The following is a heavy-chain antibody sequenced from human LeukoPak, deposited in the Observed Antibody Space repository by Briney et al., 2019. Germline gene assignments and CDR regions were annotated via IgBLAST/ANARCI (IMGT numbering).Heavy chain of an antibody. J-gene: IGHJ3*02. CDR2: ISYDGSNK. V-gene: IGHV3-30*18. CDR3: AKEGSDAFDI. CDR1: GFTFSNYG. Sequence: GRSLRLSCAASGFTFSNYGMHWVRQAPGKGLEWVAVISYDGSNKYYADSVKGRFTISRDDSKNTLYLQMNSLRAEDTAVYYCAKEGSDAFDIWGQGTMVTVSS.